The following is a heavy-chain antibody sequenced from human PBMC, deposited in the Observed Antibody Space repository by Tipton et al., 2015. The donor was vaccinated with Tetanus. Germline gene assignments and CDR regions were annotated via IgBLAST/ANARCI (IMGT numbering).Heavy chain of an antibody. CDR2: IYFKGDT. J-gene: IGHJ5*02. CDR3: ARHLYGYWFDP. V-gene: IGHV4-39*02. CDR1: GGSISDMKYY. D-gene: IGHD3-10*01. Sequence: TLSLTCTVSGGSISDMKYYWGWIRQPPGKGLEWIASIYFKGDTYYSPSLKSRLTIAVDTSQNLFSLTLTSVTAADTAIYYCARHLYGYWFDPWGQGAQVTVSS.